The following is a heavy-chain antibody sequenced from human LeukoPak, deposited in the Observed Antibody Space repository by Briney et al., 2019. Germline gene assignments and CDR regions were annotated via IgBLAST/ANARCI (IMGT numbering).Heavy chain of an antibody. V-gene: IGHV4-39*01. CDR3: ATRERLNTAMVDY. CDR1: GGSISSSSYY. Sequence: SETLSLTCTVSGGSISSSSYYWGWIRQPPGKGLEWIGSIYYSGSTYYNPSLKSRVTISVDTSKNQFSLKLSSVTAADTAVYDCATRERLNTAMVDYWGQGTLVTVSS. CDR2: IYYSGST. D-gene: IGHD5-18*01. J-gene: IGHJ4*02.